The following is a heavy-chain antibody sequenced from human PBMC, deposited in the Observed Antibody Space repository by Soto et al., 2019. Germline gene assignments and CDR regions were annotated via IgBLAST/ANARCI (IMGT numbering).Heavy chain of an antibody. CDR3: ARGGYDYSNPFDY. D-gene: IGHD4-4*01. V-gene: IGHV3-7*04. CDR2: INQDGSEK. CDR1: GFTFNRYW. J-gene: IGHJ4*02. Sequence: EVQLVESGGGLVQPGGSLRLSCAASGFTFNRYWMKWVRQAPGRGLEWMGNINQDGSEKHYVDSVKGRFTISRDNAKDSVYLQMNSLKPEDTAMYYCARGGYDYSNPFDYWGQGTLVTVSS.